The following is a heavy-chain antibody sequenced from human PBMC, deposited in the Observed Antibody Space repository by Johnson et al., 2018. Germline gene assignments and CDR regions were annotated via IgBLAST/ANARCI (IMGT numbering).Heavy chain of an antibody. CDR3: ASTTTTWEDAVEI. J-gene: IGHJ3*02. D-gene: IGHD1-1*01. CDR2: MNPNSGNT. CDR1: GYTFTSYD. Sequence: QVQLVESGAEVKKPGASVKVSCKASGYTFTSYDINWVRQATGQGLEWMGWMNPNSGNTGYAQKFQGRGTMTRNTSISTAYMELGSLRSEDTAVYYCASTTTTWEDAVEIWGQGTMVTVAS. V-gene: IGHV1-8*01.